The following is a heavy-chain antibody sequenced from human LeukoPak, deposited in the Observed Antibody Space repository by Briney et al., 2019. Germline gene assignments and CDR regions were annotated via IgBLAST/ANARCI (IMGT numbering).Heavy chain of an antibody. Sequence: GGSLRLSCAASGFSFSTYSMNWVRQAPGKGLEWVSYISSSGSTIYYADSVKGRFTISRDNAKNSLYLQMNSLRAEDTAVYYCARVPPGNYDFWSGYYKYYYYMDVWGKGTTVTVSS. V-gene: IGHV3-48*04. D-gene: IGHD3-3*01. CDR1: GFSFSTYS. CDR2: ISSSGSTI. CDR3: ARVPPGNYDFWSGYYKYYYYMDV. J-gene: IGHJ6*03.